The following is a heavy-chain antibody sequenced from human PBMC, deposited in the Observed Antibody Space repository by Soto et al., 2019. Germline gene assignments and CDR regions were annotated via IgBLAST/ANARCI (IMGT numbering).Heavy chain of an antibody. CDR1: GYTFTGYY. CDR2: INPNSGGT. Sequence: QVQLVQSGAEVKKPGASVKVSCKASGYTFTGYYMHWVRQAPGQGLEWMGWINPNSGGTNYAQKFQGWVTMTRDTSISTAYMELSRLRSADTAVYYCARGDGDYGYYYSFGMDVWGQGTTVTVSS. CDR3: ARGDGDYGYYYSFGMDV. V-gene: IGHV1-2*04. J-gene: IGHJ6*02. D-gene: IGHD4-17*01.